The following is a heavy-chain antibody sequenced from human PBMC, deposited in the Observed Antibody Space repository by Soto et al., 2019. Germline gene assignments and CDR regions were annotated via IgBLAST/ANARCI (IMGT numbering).Heavy chain of an antibody. D-gene: IGHD2-2*01. CDR1: GYTFTSYY. CDR2: INPSGGST. J-gene: IGHJ6*02. Sequence: ASVKVSCKASGYTFTSYYMHWVRQAPGQGLEWMGIINPSGGSTSYAQKFQGRVTVTADESTSTAYMELSSLRSEDTAVYYCARRYCISTSCHYYGMDVWGQGTTVTSP. V-gene: IGHV1-46*01. CDR3: ARRYCISTSCHYYGMDV.